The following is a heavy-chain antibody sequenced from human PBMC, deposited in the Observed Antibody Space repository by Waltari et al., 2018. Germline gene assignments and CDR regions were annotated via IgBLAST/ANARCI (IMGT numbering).Heavy chain of an antibody. Sequence: QVQLVQSGAEVKKAGASVKVSCEVFGYSLGELSINWVRQAPGKGLEWMGGFDSENGEPVYAQKCQGRVTMTEDTSKDIAYMELSRLGSEDMAVYFCATDPVSGRHRDYWGQGTLVTVSS. J-gene: IGHJ4*02. CDR2: FDSENGEP. V-gene: IGHV1-24*01. CDR1: GYSLGELS. D-gene: IGHD6-19*01. CDR3: ATDPVSGRHRDY.